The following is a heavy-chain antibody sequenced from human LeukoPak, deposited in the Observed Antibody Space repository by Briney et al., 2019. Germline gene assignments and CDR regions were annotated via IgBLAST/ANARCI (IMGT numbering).Heavy chain of an antibody. CDR3: ARVPGIAATAYYYYSMDV. Sequence: GGSLRLSCAASGFTFSSYAMHWVHQAPGKGLDWVAVLSYDGSNTYHADSVKGRFTISRDNSKNTLYLQMNSLRPEDTAVYYCARVPGIAATAYYYYSMDVWGQGTTVTVSS. D-gene: IGHD6-13*01. CDR2: LSYDGSNT. J-gene: IGHJ6*02. V-gene: IGHV3-30-3*01. CDR1: GFTFSSYA.